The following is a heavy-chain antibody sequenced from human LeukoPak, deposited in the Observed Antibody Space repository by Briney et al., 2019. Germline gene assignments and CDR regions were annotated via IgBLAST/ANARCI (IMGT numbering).Heavy chain of an antibody. Sequence: ASVTVSCKASGYTFTGYYMHWVRQAPGQGLEWMGWINPNSGGTNYAQKFQGRVTMTRDTSISTAYMELSRLRSDDTAVYYCARDLYDILTGPMGERWFDPWGQGTLVTVSS. CDR2: INPNSGGT. V-gene: IGHV1-2*02. CDR3: ARDLYDILTGPMGERWFDP. CDR1: GYTFTGYY. D-gene: IGHD3-9*01. J-gene: IGHJ5*02.